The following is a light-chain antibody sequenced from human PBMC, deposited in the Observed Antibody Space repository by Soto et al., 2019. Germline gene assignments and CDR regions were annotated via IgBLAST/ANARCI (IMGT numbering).Light chain of an antibody. Sequence: DIQMTQSPPSLSASVGDRVTITCRASQDIEGFFAWYQQKPGTAPKLLVYGTSTLQSGVPSRFSGSGWGTDFILSISSLQHEGVATYYCQKYNKAPWKFGQGTKV. CDR2: GTS. CDR3: QKYNKAPWK. J-gene: IGKJ1*01. CDR1: QDIEGF. V-gene: IGKV1-27*01.